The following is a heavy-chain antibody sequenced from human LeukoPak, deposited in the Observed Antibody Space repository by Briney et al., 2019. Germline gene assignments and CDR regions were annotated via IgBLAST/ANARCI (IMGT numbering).Heavy chain of an antibody. CDR1: GFIFSDYS. CDR2: IGISSGNT. Sequence: PGGSLRLSCAASGFIFSDYSMNWVRQAPGKGLEWISYIGISSGNTKYADSVKGRFTISGDNAKNSLYLQMSSLQVEDTAVYYCARDHNYAFDNWGQGTLVTVSS. D-gene: IGHD1-1*01. V-gene: IGHV3-48*04. CDR3: ARDHNYAFDN. J-gene: IGHJ4*02.